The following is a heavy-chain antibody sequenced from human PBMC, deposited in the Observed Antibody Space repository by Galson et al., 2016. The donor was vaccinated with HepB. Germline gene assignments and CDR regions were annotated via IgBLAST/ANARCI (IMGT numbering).Heavy chain of an antibody. CDR3: ARDNPPRFPFDY. J-gene: IGHJ4*02. D-gene: IGHD3-10*01. CDR2: IGIDSTFR. V-gene: IGHV3-21*01. Sequence: SLRLSCAASGFAFRSSNMNWVRQAPGRGLDWVASIGIDSTFRYYADSVKGRFTISRDNANNSLYLQLNSLRAEDTAMYYCARDNPPRFPFDYWGRGTLVTVSS. CDR1: GFAFRSSN.